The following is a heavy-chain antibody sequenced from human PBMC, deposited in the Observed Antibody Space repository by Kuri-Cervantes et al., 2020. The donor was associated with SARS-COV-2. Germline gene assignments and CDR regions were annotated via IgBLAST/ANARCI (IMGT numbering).Heavy chain of an antibody. D-gene: IGHD3-3*01. J-gene: IGHJ3*02. CDR3: ARDLGVPSDTIPGAGAFDI. Sequence: ASVKVSCKASGGTFSSYAISWVRQAPGQGLEWMGWISAYNGNTNYAQKLQGRVTMTRDTSTSTVYMELSSLRSEDTAVYYCARDLGVPSDTIPGAGAFDIWGKGTMVTVSS. CDR1: GGTFSSYA. V-gene: IGHV1-18*01. CDR2: ISAYNGNT.